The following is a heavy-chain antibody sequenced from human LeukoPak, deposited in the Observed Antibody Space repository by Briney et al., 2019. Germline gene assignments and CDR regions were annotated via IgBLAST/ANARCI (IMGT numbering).Heavy chain of an antibody. CDR1: GGSISSNNW. Sequence: SETLSLTCAVSGGSISSNNWWIWVRQSPEKGLEWIGEIYHDGSTNYNPSLKSRVTISMDKSKNQLSLKLNFVTAADTAAYYCARDRGGYTYSHDYWGQGTLVTVSS. J-gene: IGHJ4*02. V-gene: IGHV4-4*02. D-gene: IGHD5-18*01. CDR3: ARDRGGYTYSHDY. CDR2: IYHDGST.